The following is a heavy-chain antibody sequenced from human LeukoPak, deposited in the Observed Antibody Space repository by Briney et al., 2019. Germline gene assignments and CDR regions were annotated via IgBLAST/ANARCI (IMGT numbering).Heavy chain of an antibody. J-gene: IGHJ4*02. CDR2: IRYDGSNK. V-gene: IGHV3-30*02. D-gene: IGHD1-1*01. Sequence: PGGSLRLSCAASGFTFSSYGMHWVRQAPGKGLEWVAFIRYDGSNKYYADSVKGRFTISRDNVKNSLFLQMNSLRVEDTAVYYCAIGIQLPDWGQGTLVTVSS. CDR1: GFTFSSYG. CDR3: AIGIQLPD.